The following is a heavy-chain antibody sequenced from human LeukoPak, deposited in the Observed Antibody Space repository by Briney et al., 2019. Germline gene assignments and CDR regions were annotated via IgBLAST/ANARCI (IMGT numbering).Heavy chain of an antibody. J-gene: IGHJ4*02. Sequence: GGSLRLSCSASGLTFSDYDMKWARQAPGKGLEWVSSISGLSSYTYYGESVKGRFSISRDNAKNSLYLQMNSLGAEDTATYYCGRAFPPLRTSSAGDLWGQGILVTVSS. D-gene: IGHD3-16*01. CDR3: GRAFPPLRTSSAGDL. V-gene: IGHV3-21*01. CDR2: ISGLSSYT. CDR1: GLTFSDYD.